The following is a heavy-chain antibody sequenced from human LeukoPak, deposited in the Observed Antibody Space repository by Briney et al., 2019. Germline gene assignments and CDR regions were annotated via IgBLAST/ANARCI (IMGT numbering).Heavy chain of an antibody. Sequence: PSETLSLTCTVSGGSISTSSYYWGWIRQPPGKGLEWIGSIFYSGSTSYNPSLKSRVTVSLDTSKNQFSLRLSSVTAADTAVYYCARDPGSSSWYNWFDPWGQGTLVTVSS. D-gene: IGHD6-13*01. CDR3: ARDPGSSSWYNWFDP. J-gene: IGHJ5*02. CDR2: IFYSGST. CDR1: GGSISTSSYY. V-gene: IGHV4-39*07.